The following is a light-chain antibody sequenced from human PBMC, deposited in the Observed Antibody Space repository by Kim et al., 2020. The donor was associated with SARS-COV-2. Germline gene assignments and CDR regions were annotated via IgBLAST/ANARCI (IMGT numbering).Light chain of an antibody. CDR1: SSDVRSYNL. J-gene: IGLJ2*01. V-gene: IGLV2-23*02. CDR2: EVS. CDR3: CSYAGSSTLMV. Sequence: QSITISCTGTSSDVRSYNLVSWYQQHPGKAPKLMIYEVSKRPSGVSNRFSGSKSGNTASLTISGLQAEDEADYYCCSYAGSSTLMVFGGGTQLTVL.